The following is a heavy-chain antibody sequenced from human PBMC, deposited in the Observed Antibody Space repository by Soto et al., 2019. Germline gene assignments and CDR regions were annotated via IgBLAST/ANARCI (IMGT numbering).Heavy chain of an antibody. CDR1: GFSLITIGLG. CDR3: AHEAAAGPRRNYGMDV. CDR2: IYWNDDK. D-gene: IGHD6-13*01. Sequence: SGPTLVNPTQPLTLTCTFSGFSLITIGLGVGWIRQPPGKALEWLALIYWNDDKRYSPSLKSRLTITKDTSKNQVVLTMTNMDPVDTATYYCAHEAAAGPRRNYGMDVWGQGTTVTVSS. V-gene: IGHV2-5*01. J-gene: IGHJ6*02.